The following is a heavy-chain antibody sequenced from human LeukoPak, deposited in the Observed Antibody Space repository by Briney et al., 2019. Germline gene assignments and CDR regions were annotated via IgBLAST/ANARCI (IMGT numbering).Heavy chain of an antibody. Sequence: SETLSLTCTVSGGSISSYYWSWIRQPPGKGLEWVVRIYTSGSTNYNPSLKSRVTTSVDTSKNQFSLKLSSATAADTAVYYCARDKGYGPYYYYYYMDVWGKGTTVTVSS. CDR2: IYTSGST. V-gene: IGHV4-4*07. CDR3: ARDKGYGPYYYYYYMDV. J-gene: IGHJ6*03. CDR1: GGSISSYY. D-gene: IGHD5-18*01.